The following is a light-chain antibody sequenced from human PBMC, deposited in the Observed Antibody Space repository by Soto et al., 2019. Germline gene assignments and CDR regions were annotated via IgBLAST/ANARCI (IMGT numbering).Light chain of an antibody. Sequence: EVMLTQSPGTLSLSPGERATLSCRASQSIFSNYLAWYQQKSGQAPRLLIYGGSNRATGIPDRFSGSGSGSDFTLAISRLEPEDCAVYYCQQYGTSPRTFGQGTMVEF. V-gene: IGKV3-20*01. CDR2: GGS. CDR1: QSIFSNY. J-gene: IGKJ1*01. CDR3: QQYGTSPRT.